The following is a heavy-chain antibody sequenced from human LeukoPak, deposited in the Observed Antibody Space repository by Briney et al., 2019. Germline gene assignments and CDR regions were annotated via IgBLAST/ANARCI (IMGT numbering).Heavy chain of an antibody. D-gene: IGHD4-17*01. Sequence: PGGSLRLSCAASGFTFSSYSMNWVRQAPGKGLEWVSYISSSSSTIYYADSVKGRFTISRDNAKNSLYLQMNSLRAEDTAVYYCARDPQLPYGDFPFDYWGQGTLVTVSS. J-gene: IGHJ4*02. CDR1: GFTFSSYS. CDR2: ISSSSSTI. CDR3: ARDPQLPYGDFPFDY. V-gene: IGHV3-48*04.